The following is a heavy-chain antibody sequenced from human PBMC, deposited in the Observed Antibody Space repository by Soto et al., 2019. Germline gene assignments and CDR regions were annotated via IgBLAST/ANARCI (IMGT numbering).Heavy chain of an antibody. Sequence: GGSLRLSCAASGFTFSSYSMNWVRQAPGKGLEWVSYITGSGGTVYYRDSVKGRFTISRDNAESSLYLQMNSLRAEDTAVYYCARAHIVVVPAATVEDNWFDPWGQGTLVTVSS. CDR2: ITGSGGTV. J-gene: IGHJ5*02. D-gene: IGHD2-2*01. CDR3: ARAHIVVVPAATVEDNWFDP. CDR1: GFTFSSYS. V-gene: IGHV3-48*01.